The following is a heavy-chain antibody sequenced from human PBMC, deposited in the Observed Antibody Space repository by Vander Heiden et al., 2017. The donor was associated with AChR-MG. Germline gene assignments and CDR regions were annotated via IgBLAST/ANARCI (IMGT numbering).Heavy chain of an antibody. D-gene: IGHD2-2*02. V-gene: IGHV1-69*01. J-gene: IGHJ4*02. CDR1: GGTFSSYA. CDR2: IIPIFGTA. Sequence: QVQLVQSGAEVKKPGSSVTVSCKASGGTFSSYAISWVRQAPGQGLEWMGGIIPIFGTANYAQKFQGRVTITADESTSTAYMELSSLRSEDTAVYYCARGAVPAAIRGFDYWGQGTLVTVSS. CDR3: ARGAVPAAIRGFDY.